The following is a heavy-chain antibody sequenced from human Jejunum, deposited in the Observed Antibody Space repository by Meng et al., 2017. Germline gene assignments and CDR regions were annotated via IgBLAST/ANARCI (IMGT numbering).Heavy chain of an antibody. J-gene: IGHJ4*02. CDR1: GYTFSSYH. CDR2: MNPNNGDI. D-gene: IGHD6-13*01. Sequence: QLGQSGAELKKPGAPVKVSVKASGYTFSSYHITWVRQATGQGPEWMGWMNPNNGDIGYAQKFQGRVTMTRDTSVSTAYMELSSLTSEDTAVYYCARGVAAGVDYWGQGTLVTVSS. V-gene: IGHV1-8*01. CDR3: ARGVAAGVDY.